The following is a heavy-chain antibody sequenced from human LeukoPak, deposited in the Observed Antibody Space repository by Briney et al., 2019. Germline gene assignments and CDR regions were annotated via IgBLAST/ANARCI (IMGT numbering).Heavy chain of an antibody. Sequence: GGSLRLSCVASRFSFSSHGMHWVRPAPGKGPEWEAFIRYDGSDKYYAESVKGRFTISRDNSKSTLYLQMNSLRVEDTATYYCAKDGVGTSAWRIWGQGALVTVAS. CDR2: IRYDGSDK. CDR3: AKDGVGTSAWRI. J-gene: IGHJ4*02. D-gene: IGHD6-19*01. V-gene: IGHV3-30*02. CDR1: RFSFSSHG.